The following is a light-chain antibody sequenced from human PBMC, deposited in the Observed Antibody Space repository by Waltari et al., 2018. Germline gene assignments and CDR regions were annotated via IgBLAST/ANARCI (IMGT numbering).Light chain of an antibody. CDR1: QRIGRY. Sequence: ELVLTPSLGTLPLSPGGRATLSCRASQRIGRYLIWYQQKPGQAPRLLIYGASTRAAGIPDRFSGSGSGTDFSLTISRLEPEDFAVYYCQNHERLPAVFGRGTKVEIK. CDR3: QNHERLPAV. V-gene: IGKV3-20*01. J-gene: IGKJ1*01. CDR2: GAS.